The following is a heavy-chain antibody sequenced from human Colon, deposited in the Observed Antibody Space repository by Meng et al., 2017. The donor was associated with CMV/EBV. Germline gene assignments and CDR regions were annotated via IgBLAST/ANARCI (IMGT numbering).Heavy chain of an antibody. CDR1: GYSFTDYY. J-gene: IGHJ6*02. CDR3: ARVFVDYYYYYGMDV. CDR2: INPNSGGT. Sequence: ASVKVSCKASGYSFTDYYMHWVRQAPGQGLEWMGWINPNSGGTYYAQKFQGRVTMTRDTSISTAYMELSRLRSDDTAVYYCARVFVDYYYYYGMDVWGQGTTVTVS. D-gene: IGHD2-21*01. V-gene: IGHV1-2*02.